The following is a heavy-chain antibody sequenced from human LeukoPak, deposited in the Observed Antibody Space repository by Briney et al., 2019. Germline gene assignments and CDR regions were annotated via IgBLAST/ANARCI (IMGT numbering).Heavy chain of an antibody. V-gene: IGHV3-21*01. CDR3: ARDLPTIDY. CDR2: ISADSSYI. J-gene: IGHJ4*02. CDR1: GFTFSSYS. Sequence: RGSLRLSCAASGFTFSSYSMNWVRQAPGKGLEWVSCISADSSYIYYADSVKGRFTISRDNARNSLYLQMNSLRAEDTAVYYCARDLPTIDYWGQGTLVTVSS.